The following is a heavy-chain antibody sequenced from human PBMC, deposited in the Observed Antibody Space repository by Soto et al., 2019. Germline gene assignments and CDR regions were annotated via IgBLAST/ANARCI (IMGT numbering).Heavy chain of an antibody. CDR2: ICFDGSKE. J-gene: IGHJ2*01. Sequence: QVQLVESGGGAVQPGRSLRLSCAASGFSFRNYGMHWVRQAPGKGLEWVAVICFDGSKEYYADSVKGRFSISRDNSKNTVFMQRNRMSVEATDIYYCASFPGVGYSSSYWYFGHWGRGTIVTVSS. D-gene: IGHD6-13*01. CDR3: ASFPGVGYSSSYWYFGH. V-gene: IGHV3-33*01. CDR1: GFSFRNYG.